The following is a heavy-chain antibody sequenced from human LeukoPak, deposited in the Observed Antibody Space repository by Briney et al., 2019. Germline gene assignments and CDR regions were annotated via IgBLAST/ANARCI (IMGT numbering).Heavy chain of an antibody. V-gene: IGHV3-15*01. CDR1: GFTFRNAW. J-gene: IGHJ4*02. D-gene: IGHD2-15*01. CDR2: IKSKSDGGTT. Sequence: GGSLRLSCAASGFTFRNAWMTWVRQAPGKGLEWVGRIKSKSDGGTTDYAAPVKGRFTISRDDSKNMLYLQMNSLKTEDTAVYYCIMGGFHFDYWGQGTLVTVSS. CDR3: IMGGFHFDY.